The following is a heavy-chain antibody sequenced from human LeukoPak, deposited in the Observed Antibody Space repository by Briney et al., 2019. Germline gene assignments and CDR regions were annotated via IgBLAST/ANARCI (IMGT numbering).Heavy chain of an antibody. CDR1: GYSISSSYY. V-gene: IGHV4-38-2*02. CDR2: IYHSGST. J-gene: IGHJ6*03. D-gene: IGHD3-3*01. CDR3: AREWQTPYDFWSGYYYYYMDV. Sequence: SETLSLTCTVSGYSISSSYYWGWIRQPPGKGLEWIGSIYHSGSTYYNPSLKSRVTISVDTSKNQFSLKLSSVTAADTAVYYCAREWQTPYDFWSGYYYYYMDVWGKGTTVTVSS.